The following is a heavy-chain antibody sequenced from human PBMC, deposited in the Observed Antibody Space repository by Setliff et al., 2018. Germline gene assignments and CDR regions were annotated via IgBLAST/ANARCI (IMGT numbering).Heavy chain of an antibody. CDR3: SRLVRFCTRTSCQRLSGDDY. Sequence: ASVKVSCKASGYTFIDYGVSWVRQAPGQGLEWVGWISPYTGKTYLAPKFQDRVTLTADTSTTTAYLQLTNLRSDDTAIYFCSRLVRFCTRTSCQRLSGDDYWSQGTLVTVSS. J-gene: IGHJ4*02. CDR2: ISPYTGKT. CDR1: GYTFIDYG. D-gene: IGHD2-2*01. V-gene: IGHV1-18*01.